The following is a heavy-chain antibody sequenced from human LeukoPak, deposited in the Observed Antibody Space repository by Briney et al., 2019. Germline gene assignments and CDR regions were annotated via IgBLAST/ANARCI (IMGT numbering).Heavy chain of an antibody. CDR1: GFSFSSYA. CDR2: ISGSGGST. CDR3: ARGGNDYYYMDV. J-gene: IGHJ6*03. Sequence: GGSLRLSCATSGFSFSSYAMSWVRQAPGKGLEWVSAISGSGGSTYYADSVKGRFTISRDNSKNTLYLQMNSLRAEDTAVYYCARGGNDYYYMDVWGKGTTVTVSS. V-gene: IGHV3-23*01.